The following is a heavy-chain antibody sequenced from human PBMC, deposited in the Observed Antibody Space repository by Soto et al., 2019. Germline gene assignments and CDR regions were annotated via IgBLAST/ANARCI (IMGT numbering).Heavy chain of an antibody. CDR3: AKPLLSVAGYLPGMDV. Sequence: QVQLVESGGGVVQPGRSLRLSCAASGFTFSSYGMHWVRQAPGKGLEWVAVISHDASNKYFADSVKGRFTISRDNSPNTLYRQMNTLRATDTAVYYSAKPLLSVAGYLPGMDVWDQWTTLTVSS. V-gene: IGHV3-30*18. CDR2: ISHDASNK. CDR1: GFTFSSYG. J-gene: IGHJ6*02. D-gene: IGHD6-19*01.